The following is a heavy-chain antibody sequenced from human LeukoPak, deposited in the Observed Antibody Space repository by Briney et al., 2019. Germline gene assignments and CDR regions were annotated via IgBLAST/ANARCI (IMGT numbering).Heavy chain of an antibody. D-gene: IGHD2-15*01. CDR3: ARAITTKGRIVARRFDP. CDR2: ISSSSSYI. J-gene: IGHJ5*02. V-gene: IGHV3-21*01. Sequence: GGSLRLSCAASGFTFSSYSMNWVRQAPGKGLEWDSSISSSSSYIYYADSVKGRFTISRDNAKNSLYLQMNSLRAEDTAVYYCARAITTKGRIVARRFDPWGQGTLVTVSS. CDR1: GFTFSSYS.